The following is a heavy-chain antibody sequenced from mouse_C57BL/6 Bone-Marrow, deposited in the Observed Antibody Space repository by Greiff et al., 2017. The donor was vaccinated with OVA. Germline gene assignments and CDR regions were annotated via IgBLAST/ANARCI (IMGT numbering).Heavy chain of an antibody. CDR1: GFTFSDYY. CDR3: ARQVTTVSWYFDV. V-gene: IGHV5-12*01. D-gene: IGHD1-1*01. CDR2: ISNGGGST. Sequence: EVQVVESGGGLVQPGGSLKLSCAASGFTFSDYYMYWVRQTPEKRLEWVAYISNGGGSTYYPDTVKGRFTISRDNAKNTLYLQMNRLKSEDTAMYYCARQVTTVSWYFDVWGKGTTVTVSS. J-gene: IGHJ1*03.